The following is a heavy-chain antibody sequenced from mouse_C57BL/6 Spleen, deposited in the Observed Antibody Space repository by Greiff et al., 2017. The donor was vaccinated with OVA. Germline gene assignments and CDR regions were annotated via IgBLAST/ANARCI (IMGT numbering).Heavy chain of an antibody. D-gene: IGHD2-4*01. CDR1: GFSLSTSNMG. CDR2: IWWNDDK. J-gene: IGHJ3*01. V-gene: IGHV8-5*01. Sequence: QVTLNESGPGILQPSQTLSLTCSFSGFSLSTSNMGIGWLRQPPGMGLVWLALIWWNDDKYSTPSLKSRLTLSKDASNNQVFLKITSVDTADAATDYCAQIRDYDWFAYWGQGTLVTVAA. CDR3: AQIRDYDWFAY.